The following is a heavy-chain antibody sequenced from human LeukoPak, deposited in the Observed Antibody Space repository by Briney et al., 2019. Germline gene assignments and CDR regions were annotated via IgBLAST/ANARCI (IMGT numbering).Heavy chain of an antibody. CDR1: SFTFRNAW. CDR2: IKTKNAGGTT. CDR3: TSQMGGELLSAFDI. D-gene: IGHD1-26*01. Sequence: AGTLSLSSAAYSFTFRNAWMRRQRPAQGLELVGWINIKTKNAGGTTDYAAPVKGRFTISRDDSKNTAYLQMNSLKTEDTAVYYCTSQMGGELLSAFDIWGQGTIVTVS. J-gene: IGHJ3*02. V-gene: IGHV3-15*01.